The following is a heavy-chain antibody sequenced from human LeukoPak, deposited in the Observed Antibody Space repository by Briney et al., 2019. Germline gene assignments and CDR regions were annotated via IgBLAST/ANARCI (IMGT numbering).Heavy chain of an antibody. V-gene: IGHV4-39*07. D-gene: IGHD3-3*01. CDR2: IYYSGST. CDR3: ARDRKEGGVWSGYYKYYYYMDV. CDR1: GGSISSSSYY. J-gene: IGHJ6*03. Sequence: SETLSLTCTVAGGSISSSSYYWGWIRQPPGKGLEWIGSIYYSGSTYYNPSLKSRVTILVDTSKNQFSLKLSSVTAADTAVYYCARDRKEGGVWSGYYKYYYYMDVWGKGTTVTVSS.